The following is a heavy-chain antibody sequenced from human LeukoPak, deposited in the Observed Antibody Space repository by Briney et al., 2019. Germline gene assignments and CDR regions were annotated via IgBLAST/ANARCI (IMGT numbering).Heavy chain of an antibody. CDR2: ISSSSSYI. CDR1: GFTFSSYS. CDR3: ARDQGYCTNGVCQNWFDP. V-gene: IGHV3-21*01. J-gene: IGHJ5*02. Sequence: GGSLRLSCAASGFTFSSYSMNWVRQAPGEGLEWVSSISSSSSYIYYADSVKGRFTISRDNSKNTLYLQMNSLRAEDTAVYYCARDQGYCTNGVCQNWFDPWGQGTLVTVSS. D-gene: IGHD2-8*01.